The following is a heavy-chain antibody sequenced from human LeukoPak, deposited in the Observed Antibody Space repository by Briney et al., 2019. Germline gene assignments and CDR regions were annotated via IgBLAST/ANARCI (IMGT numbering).Heavy chain of an antibody. CDR1: GFTFSNFA. CDR3: AKDQRQSRAYYFDY. D-gene: IGHD1-1*01. Sequence: GGSLRLSCAASGFTFSNFAMSWVRQAPGKGLEWVSVISGSGDSTYYADSVKGRFTISRDNSKNTLYLQMNSLRAEDTAVYYCAKDQRQSRAYYFDYWGQGTLVTVSS. CDR2: ISGSGDST. J-gene: IGHJ4*02. V-gene: IGHV3-23*01.